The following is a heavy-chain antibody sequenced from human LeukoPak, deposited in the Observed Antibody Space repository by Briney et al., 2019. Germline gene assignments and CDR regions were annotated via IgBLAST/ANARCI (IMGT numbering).Heavy chain of an antibody. CDR1: GYTFTSYG. J-gene: IGHJ3*02. CDR2: ISAYNGDT. V-gene: IGHV1-18*01. CDR3: ARDLGVLLWFGESTSAFDI. D-gene: IGHD3-10*01. Sequence: ASVKVSCKASGYTFTSYGISWVRQAPGQGLEWMGWISAYNGDTNYAQKLQGRVTMTTDTSTSTAYMELRSLRSDDTAVYFCARDLGVLLWFGESTSAFDIWGQGTMVTVSS.